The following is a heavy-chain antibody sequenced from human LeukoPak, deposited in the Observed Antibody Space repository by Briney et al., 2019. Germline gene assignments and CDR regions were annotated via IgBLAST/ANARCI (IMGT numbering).Heavy chain of an antibody. CDR3: ARERELIGYRDYFYMDV. CDR2: IYKSGST. Sequence: SETLSLTCNVSGGSIMSNYWSWIRQPAGKGLGWIGRIYKSGSTNYNPSLKSRVTMSADTSKNQCSLKLSSVTAADTAVYFCARERELIGYRDYFYMDVWGKGTTVTVSS. J-gene: IGHJ6*03. CDR1: GGSIMSNY. D-gene: IGHD2-15*01. V-gene: IGHV4-4*07.